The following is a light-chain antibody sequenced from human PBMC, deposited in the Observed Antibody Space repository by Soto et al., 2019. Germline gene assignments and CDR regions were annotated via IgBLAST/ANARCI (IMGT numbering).Light chain of an antibody. CDR3: QQYDNWPIT. Sequence: EIVMTQSPATLSVSPGERATLSCRASQSVSRNLAWYQQKPGQAPRLLIYGASTRATGIPARFSGSGSGTECTLTISSLQSEDCAVFYCQQYDNWPITFGQGTRLEIK. V-gene: IGKV3-15*01. CDR1: QSVSRN. CDR2: GAS. J-gene: IGKJ5*01.